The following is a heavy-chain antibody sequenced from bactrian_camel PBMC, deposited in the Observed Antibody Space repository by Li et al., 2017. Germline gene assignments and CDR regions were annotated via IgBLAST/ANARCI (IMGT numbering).Heavy chain of an antibody. CDR2: IKPDGSIT. D-gene: IGHD5*01. CDR3: AAARPTTGWYDY. CDR1: GFSFNSHY. Sequence: DVQLVESGGGSVRPGGSLRLSCAASGFSFNSHYMSWVRQAPGKGLDWVSAIKPDGSITYYSDSVKGRFAISRDNAKNRLYLQMNSLKPEDTAVYYCAAARPTTGWYDYWGQGTQVTVS. J-gene: IGHJ4*01. V-gene: IGHV3S40*01.